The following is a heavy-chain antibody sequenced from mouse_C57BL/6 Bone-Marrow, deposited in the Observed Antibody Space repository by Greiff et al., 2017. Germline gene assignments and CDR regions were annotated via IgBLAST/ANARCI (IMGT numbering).Heavy chain of an antibody. CDR3: ARDPLRSTMCPYYFDS. CDR2: IHPNSGST. D-gene: IGHD2-1*01. CDR1: GYTYTSYW. Sequence: QVQLQQPGAELVKPGASVKLSCKASGYTYTSYWMHWVKQRPGQGLEWIGMIHPNSGSTNYNEKFKSKATLTVDKSYSTAYMQLSSLTSEDSAVYYCARDPLRSTMCPYYFDSWGKGTTLTVSS. V-gene: IGHV1-64*01. J-gene: IGHJ2*01.